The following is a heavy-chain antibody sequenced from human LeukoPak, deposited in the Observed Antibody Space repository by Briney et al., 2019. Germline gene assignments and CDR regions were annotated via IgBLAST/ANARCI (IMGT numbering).Heavy chain of an antibody. CDR1: GYTFTNYW. V-gene: IGHV5-51*01. CDR2: IYPGDSDT. CDR3: ARWMFYYGSGVFHYHGMDV. Sequence: GESLKISCKGSGYTFTNYWIGWVRQMPGKGLGWMGIIYPGDSDTRYSPSFQGQVTISVDKSISTAYLQWSSLKASDTAIYYCARWMFYYGSGVFHYHGMDVWGQGTTVTVSS. D-gene: IGHD3-10*01. J-gene: IGHJ6*02.